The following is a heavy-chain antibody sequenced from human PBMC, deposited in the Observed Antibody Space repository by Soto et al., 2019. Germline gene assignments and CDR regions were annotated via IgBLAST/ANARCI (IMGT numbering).Heavy chain of an antibody. CDR3: ARTVLGPDLLADSFVDYYYYMDV. CDR1: GGSISNFY. CDR2: VYYTGST. D-gene: IGHD3-9*01. J-gene: IGHJ6*03. Sequence: SETLSLTWTVSGGSISNFYWSWIRQPPGKGLEWIGYVYYTGSTSYNPSLKRRVTFSADSSRGQFSLRLNSVTAADMAVYYCARTVLGPDLLADSFVDYYYYMDVWGQGTTVTVSS. V-gene: IGHV4-59*08.